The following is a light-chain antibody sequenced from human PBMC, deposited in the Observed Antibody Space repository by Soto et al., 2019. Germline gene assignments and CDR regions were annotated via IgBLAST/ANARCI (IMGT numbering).Light chain of an antibody. Sequence: ENVLTQSPGTLSLSPGERATLSCRASQSVSSTYLAWYQQKPGQAPRLLIYGASSRATGIPDRFSGSGSGTDFTLTISRLEPEDFAVYYCQQHGSSPYTFGQGTKLESK. CDR2: GAS. CDR3: QQHGSSPYT. V-gene: IGKV3-20*01. CDR1: QSVSSTY. J-gene: IGKJ2*01.